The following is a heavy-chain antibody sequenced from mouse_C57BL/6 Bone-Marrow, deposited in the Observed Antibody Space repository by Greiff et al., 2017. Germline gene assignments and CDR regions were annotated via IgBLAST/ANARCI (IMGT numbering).Heavy chain of an antibody. CDR1: GYTFTDYN. D-gene: IGHD4-1*01. V-gene: IGHV1-22*01. CDR2: INPNNGDT. Sequence: EVQLQQSGPELVKPGASVKMSCKASGYTFTDYNMHWVKQSPGQSLEWIGDINPNNGDTSYNQKFKGKATLTVHKSSSTAYMELRSLTSEDSAVYECEGVNWAGFAYWGQGTLVTVSA. J-gene: IGHJ3*01. CDR3: EGVNWAGFAY.